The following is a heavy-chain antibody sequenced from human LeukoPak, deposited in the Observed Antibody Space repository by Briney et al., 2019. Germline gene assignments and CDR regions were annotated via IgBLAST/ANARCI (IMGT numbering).Heavy chain of an antibody. J-gene: IGHJ3*02. CDR3: ASSYFDNSLHAYDI. V-gene: IGHV3-7*02. Sequence: GGSLRLSCAASGFTFRSYWMDWVRQAPGKGLEWVANIKQDGSAVYYVDSVKGRFTISRDNTKNSLFLHMSSLRAEDTAVYFCASSYFDNSLHAYDIWGQGTMVTVSS. D-gene: IGHD3-22*01. CDR1: GFTFRSYW. CDR2: IKQDGSAV.